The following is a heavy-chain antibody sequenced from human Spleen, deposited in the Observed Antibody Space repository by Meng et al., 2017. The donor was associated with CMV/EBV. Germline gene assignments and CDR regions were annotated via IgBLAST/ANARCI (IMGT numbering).Heavy chain of an antibody. CDR3: AKDPNSSSWNWFDP. V-gene: IGHV3-23*01. CDR1: GFTVSSNY. D-gene: IGHD6-13*01. Sequence: GESLKISCAASGFTVSSNYMSWVRQAPGKGLEWVSAISGSGGSIYYADSVKGRFTISRDNSKNTMYLQMNSLRAEDTAVYYCAKDPNSSSWNWFDPWGQGTLVTVSS. J-gene: IGHJ5*02. CDR2: ISGSGGSI.